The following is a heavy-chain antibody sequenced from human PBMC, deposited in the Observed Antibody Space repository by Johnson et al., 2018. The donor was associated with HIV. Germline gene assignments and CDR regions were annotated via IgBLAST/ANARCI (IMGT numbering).Heavy chain of an antibody. V-gene: IGHV3-66*01. J-gene: IGHJ3*02. CDR3: ARERHYYDSSGYDDAFDI. CDR2: IYSGGST. Sequence: VQLVESGGGLVQPGGSLRLSCAASGFTFSSYAMSWVRQAPGKGLEWVSVIYSGGSTYYADSVKGRFTISRDNSKNTLYLQMNSLRAEDTAVYFCARERHYYDSSGYDDAFDIWGQGTMVTVSS. D-gene: IGHD3-22*01. CDR1: GFTFSSYA.